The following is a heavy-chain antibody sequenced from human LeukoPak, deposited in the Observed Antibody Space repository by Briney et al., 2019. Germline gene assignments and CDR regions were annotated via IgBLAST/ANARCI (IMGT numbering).Heavy chain of an antibody. Sequence: ASVKVSCKASGYTFTGYYIHWVRQAPGQGLEWMGWINPNSGGTNYAQKFQGRVTMTRDTSISTAYMELSRLRSDDTAVYYCARDRGGATDIGAVAYWGQGTLVTVSS. V-gene: IGHV1-2*02. J-gene: IGHJ4*02. CDR3: ARDRGGATDIGAVAY. D-gene: IGHD1-26*01. CDR2: INPNSGGT. CDR1: GYTFTGYY.